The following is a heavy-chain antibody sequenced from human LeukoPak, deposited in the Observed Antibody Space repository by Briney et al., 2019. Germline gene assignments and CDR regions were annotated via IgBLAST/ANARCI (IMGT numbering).Heavy chain of an antibody. CDR2: ISGSGGST. Sequence: PGGSLRLSCAASGFTFSSYAMHWVRQAPGKGLEWVSAISGSGGSTYYADSVKGRFTISRDNSKNTLYLQMNSLRAEDTAVYYCATRWSGYYTELDYWGQGTLVTVSS. J-gene: IGHJ4*02. CDR3: ATRWSGYYTELDY. V-gene: IGHV3-23*01. CDR1: GFTFSSYA. D-gene: IGHD3-3*01.